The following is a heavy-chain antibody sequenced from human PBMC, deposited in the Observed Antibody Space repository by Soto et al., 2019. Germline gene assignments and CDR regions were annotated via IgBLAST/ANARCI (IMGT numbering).Heavy chain of an antibody. CDR1: GFSLSTSGMC. V-gene: IGHV2-70*01. CDR2: IDWDDDK. J-gene: IGHJ4*02. CDR3: ARIPGYSYRHNYFAY. Sequence: SGPTLVNPTQTLTLTCTFSGFSLSTSGMCVSWIRQPPGKALEWLALIDWDDDKYYSTSLKTRLTISKDTSKNQVVLTMTNMDPVDTATYYCARIPGYSYRHNYFAYWGQGTLVTGSS. D-gene: IGHD5-18*01.